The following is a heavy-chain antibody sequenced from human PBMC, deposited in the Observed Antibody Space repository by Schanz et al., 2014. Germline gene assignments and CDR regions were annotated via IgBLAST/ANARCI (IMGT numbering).Heavy chain of an antibody. V-gene: IGHV4-59*08. CDR2: IFFSGST. J-gene: IGHJ6*02. Sequence: QVQLQESGPGLVKPSETLSLTCTVSGGSISSFYWSWIRQPPGKGLEWIGYIFFSGSTTYNPSFNSRVTISVDMSKNQCALNRSSVTAADTAVYYCARLGVGDKAYYYYGTDVWGQGTTVLVSS. CDR1: GGSISSFY. D-gene: IGHD1-26*01. CDR3: ARLGVGDKAYYYYGTDV.